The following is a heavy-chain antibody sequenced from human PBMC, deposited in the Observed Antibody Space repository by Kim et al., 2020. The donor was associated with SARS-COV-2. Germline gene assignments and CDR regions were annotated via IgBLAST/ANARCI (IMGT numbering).Heavy chain of an antibody. CDR1: GFTFSNAW. V-gene: IGHV3-15*01. CDR2: IKSKTDGGTT. CDR3: TTDTPSYDFWSGYSSGYFDY. Sequence: GGSLRLSCAASGFTFSNAWMSWVRQAPGKGLEWVGRIKSKTDGGTTDYAAPVKGRFTISRDDSKNTLYLQMNSLKTEDTAVYYCTTDTPSYDFWSGYSSGYFDYWGQGTLVTVSS. J-gene: IGHJ4*02. D-gene: IGHD3-3*01.